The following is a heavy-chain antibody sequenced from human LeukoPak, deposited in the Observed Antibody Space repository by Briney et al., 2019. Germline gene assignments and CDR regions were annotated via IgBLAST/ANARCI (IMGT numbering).Heavy chain of an antibody. D-gene: IGHD6-6*01. V-gene: IGHV3-23*01. CDR3: AKDRSSTLSFDY. Sequence: LSGGSLRLSCAASGFTFSSYAMSWVRQAPGNGLEWVSAISGSGDSTYYADSVKGRFTISRDNSKNTLYLQMNSLRAEDTAVYYCAKDRSSTLSFDYWGQGTLVTVSS. CDR2: ISGSGDST. J-gene: IGHJ4*02. CDR1: GFTFSSYA.